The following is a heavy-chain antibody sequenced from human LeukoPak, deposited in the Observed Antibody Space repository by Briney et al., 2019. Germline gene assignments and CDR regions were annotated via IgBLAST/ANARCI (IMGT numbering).Heavy chain of an antibody. CDR2: IYTSGST. Sequence: SETLSLTCTVSGGSISSYYRSWIRQPAGKGLEWIGRIYTSGSTNYNPSLKSRVTMSVDTSKNQFSLKLSSVTAADTAVYYCARATVVRGQRRDDAFDIWGQGTMVTVSS. J-gene: IGHJ3*02. CDR1: GGSISSYY. CDR3: ARATVVRGQRRDDAFDI. V-gene: IGHV4-4*07. D-gene: IGHD4-23*01.